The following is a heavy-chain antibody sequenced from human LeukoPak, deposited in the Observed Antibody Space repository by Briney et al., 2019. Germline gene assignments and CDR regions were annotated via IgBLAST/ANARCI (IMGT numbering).Heavy chain of an antibody. D-gene: IGHD2-21*02. CDR1: GGSISSSSYY. CDR2: IYYSGST. Sequence: PSETLSLTCTVSGGSISSSSYYWGWIRQPPGKGLEWIGSIYYSGSTYYNPSLKSRVTISVDTSKNQFSLKLSSVTAADTAVYYCASTELAYCGGDCYPLSAPDLWGRGTLVTVSS. V-gene: IGHV4-39*01. J-gene: IGHJ2*01. CDR3: ASTELAYCGGDCYPLSAPDL.